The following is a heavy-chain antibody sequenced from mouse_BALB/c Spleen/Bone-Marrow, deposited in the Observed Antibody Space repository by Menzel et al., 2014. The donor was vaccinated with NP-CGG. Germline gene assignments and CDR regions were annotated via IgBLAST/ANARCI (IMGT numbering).Heavy chain of an antibody. CDR1: GYTFTDYV. J-gene: IGHJ4*01. CDR2: IYPGSGST. D-gene: IGHD2-1*01. CDR3: ARLDGNYRYAMDY. Sequence: VKLMESGPELVKPGASVKMSCKASGYTFTDYVITWVKQRTGQGLERIGEIYPGSGSTYYNEKFKGKATLTVDKSSNTAYTQLGSLTSEDSAVYFCARLDGNYRYAMDYWGQGTSVTVSS. V-gene: IGHV1-77*01.